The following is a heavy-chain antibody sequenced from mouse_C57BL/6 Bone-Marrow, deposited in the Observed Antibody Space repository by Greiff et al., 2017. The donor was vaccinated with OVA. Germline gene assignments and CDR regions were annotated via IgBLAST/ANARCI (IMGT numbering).Heavy chain of an antibody. Sequence: EVQLQQSGAELVKPGDSVKLSCTASGFNIKDYYMHWVKQRTEQGLEWIGRIDPEDGETKYAPKFQGKATIPADTSSNTSYLQLSSLTSEDTAVYYCALYYYGSSYGFAYWGQGTLVTVSA. CDR3: ALYYYGSSYGFAY. J-gene: IGHJ3*01. CDR2: IDPEDGET. V-gene: IGHV14-2*01. D-gene: IGHD1-1*01. CDR1: GFNIKDYY.